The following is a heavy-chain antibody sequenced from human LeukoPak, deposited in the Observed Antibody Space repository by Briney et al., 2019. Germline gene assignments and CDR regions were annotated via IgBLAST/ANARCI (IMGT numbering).Heavy chain of an antibody. V-gene: IGHV3-30*03. Sequence: PGGSLRLSCAASGFSFSNYGMHWVRQAPGKGLEWVAVISYDGSNKYYADSVKGRFTISRDNSKNTLYLQMNSLRAEDTAVYYCARSTNYFDYWGQGTLVTVSS. CDR2: ISYDGSNK. J-gene: IGHJ4*02. CDR1: GFSFSNYG. CDR3: ARSTNYFDY.